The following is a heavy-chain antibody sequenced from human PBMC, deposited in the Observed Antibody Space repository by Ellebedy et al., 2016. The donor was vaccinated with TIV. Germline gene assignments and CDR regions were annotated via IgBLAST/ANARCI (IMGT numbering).Heavy chain of an antibody. CDR1: GYTFTGYY. CDR3: AREGGAYCGGDCFST. D-gene: IGHD2-21*02. Sequence: AASVKVSCKASGYTFTGYYIHWVRQAPGQGLEWMGWINPNNGGTNYAQKFQGWVTMTRDPSISTAYMELSRLRSDDTAVYYCAREGGAYCGGDCFSTWGQGTLVTVSS. J-gene: IGHJ5*02. V-gene: IGHV1-2*04. CDR2: INPNNGGT.